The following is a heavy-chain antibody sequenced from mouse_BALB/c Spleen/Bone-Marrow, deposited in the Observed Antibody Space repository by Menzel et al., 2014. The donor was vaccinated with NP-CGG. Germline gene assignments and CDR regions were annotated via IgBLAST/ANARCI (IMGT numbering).Heavy chain of an antibody. Sequence: QLQESGPELVKPGASVKMSCKASGYTFTSYVMHWVKQKPGQGLEWIGYVNPYNDGTKYNEKFKGKATLTSDKSSSTAYMELSSLTSEDSAVYYCARRDYYGSSFYWYFDVWGAGTTVTVSS. J-gene: IGHJ1*01. CDR3: ARRDYYGSSFYWYFDV. CDR1: GYTFTSYV. V-gene: IGHV1-14*01. CDR2: VNPYNDGT. D-gene: IGHD1-1*01.